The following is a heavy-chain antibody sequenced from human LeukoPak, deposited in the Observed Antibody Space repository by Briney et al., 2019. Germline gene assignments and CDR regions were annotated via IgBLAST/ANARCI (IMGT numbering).Heavy chain of an antibody. J-gene: IGHJ4*02. Sequence: PGGSLRLCCAASGFTVSSNYMSWVRQAPGKGLEWVSVIYSGGSTYYADSVKGRFTISRDNSKNTLYLQMNSLRAEDTAVYYCARAGLYCSGGSCYHFDYWGQGTLVTVSS. V-gene: IGHV3-53*01. CDR1: GFTVSSNY. D-gene: IGHD2-15*01. CDR2: IYSGGST. CDR3: ARAGLYCSGGSCYHFDY.